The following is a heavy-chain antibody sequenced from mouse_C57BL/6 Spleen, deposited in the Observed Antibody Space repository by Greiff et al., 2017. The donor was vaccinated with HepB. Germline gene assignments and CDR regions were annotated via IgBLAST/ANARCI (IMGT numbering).Heavy chain of an antibody. D-gene: IGHD2-5*01. J-gene: IGHJ4*01. CDR2: IYPGDGDT. CDR3: ARSRAYYSNYDAMDY. V-gene: IGHV1-82*01. Sequence: VQLQQSGPELVKPGASVKISCKASGYAFSSSWMNWVKQRPGKGLEWIGRIYPGDGDTNYNGKFKGKATLTADKSSSTAYMQLSSLPSEDSAVYFCARSRAYYSNYDAMDYWGQGTSVTVSS. CDR1: GYAFSSSW.